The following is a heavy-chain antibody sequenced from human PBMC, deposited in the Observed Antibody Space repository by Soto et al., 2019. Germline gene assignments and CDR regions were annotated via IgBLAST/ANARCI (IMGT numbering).Heavy chain of an antibody. J-gene: IGHJ4*02. Sequence: GESLKISCKGSGYSFTSYWIGWVRQMPGKGLEWMGIIYLGDSDTRYSPSFQGQVTISADKSISTAYLQWSILKASDTAMYYCALSSGLGSYPPGSLDYWGQGTLVTVSS. CDR2: IYLGDSDT. V-gene: IGHV5-51*01. CDR3: ALSSGLGSYPPGSLDY. CDR1: GYSFTSYW. D-gene: IGHD3-16*02.